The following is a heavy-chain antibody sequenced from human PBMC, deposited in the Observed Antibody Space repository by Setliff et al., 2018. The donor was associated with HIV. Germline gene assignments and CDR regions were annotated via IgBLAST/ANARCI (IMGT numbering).Heavy chain of an antibody. CDR3: ATDVLRGPGRAVTGLDY. J-gene: IGHJ4*02. V-gene: IGHV1-24*01. Sequence: GASVKVSCKVSGYTLTELSMHWVRQAPGKGLEWMGRFDPENGETIYAHKFQGRVTMTEDTSTDTAYMDLSSLRSEDTAVYYCATDVLRGPGRAVTGLDYWGQGTLVTVSS. CDR2: FDPENGET. D-gene: IGHD2-21*02. CDR1: GYTLTELS.